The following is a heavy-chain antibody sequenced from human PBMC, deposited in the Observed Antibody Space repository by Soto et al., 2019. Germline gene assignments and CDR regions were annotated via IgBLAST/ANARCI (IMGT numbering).Heavy chain of an antibody. CDR3: ARHHLRNRGWFRE. J-gene: IGHJ4*02. D-gene: IGHD3-10*01. Sequence: PSETLSLTCTVSSDSISSSSYYWGWIRQPPGKGLEWIGSIYYTGSTYYNPSLKSRVTMSVDTPKNQFSLKLSSVTAADTAVYYGARHHLRNRGWFREWGQGTPVTVAS. CDR1: SDSISSSSYY. CDR2: IYYTGST. V-gene: IGHV4-39*01.